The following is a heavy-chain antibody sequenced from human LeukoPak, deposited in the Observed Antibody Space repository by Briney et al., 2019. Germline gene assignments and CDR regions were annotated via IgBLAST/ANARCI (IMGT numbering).Heavy chain of an antibody. V-gene: IGHV1-69*06. Sequence: ASVKVSCKASGGTFSSYAISWVRQAPGQGLEWMGGIIPIFGTANYAQKFQGRVTITADKSTSTAYMELSSLRSEDTAVYYCARDEDYGDVEYFSTGARAPCHRLL. CDR3: ARDEDYGDVEYFST. CDR2: IIPIFGTA. J-gene: IGHJ1*01. D-gene: IGHD4-17*01. CDR1: GGTFSSYA.